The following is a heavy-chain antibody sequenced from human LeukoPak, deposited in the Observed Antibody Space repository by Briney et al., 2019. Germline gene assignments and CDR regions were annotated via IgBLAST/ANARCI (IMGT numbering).Heavy chain of an antibody. CDR1: GFTFSSYA. D-gene: IGHD3-22*01. Sequence: GGSLRLSCAASGFTFSSYAMSGVRQAPGKGLEGVSAISGSGGSTYYADSVKGRFTISRDNSKNTLYLQMNSLRAEDTAVYYCAKEGAYYYDSSGYYPFDYWGQGTLVTVSS. J-gene: IGHJ4*02. CDR3: AKEGAYYYDSSGYYPFDY. V-gene: IGHV3-23*01. CDR2: ISGSGGST.